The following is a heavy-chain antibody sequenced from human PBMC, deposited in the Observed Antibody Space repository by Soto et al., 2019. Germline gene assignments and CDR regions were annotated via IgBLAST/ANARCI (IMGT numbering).Heavy chain of an antibody. V-gene: IGHV3-23*01. CDR1: GFTFSTYG. CDR2: YGGSGGST. D-gene: IGHD3-16*01. CDR3: VKFRGRAYHYYYMDV. J-gene: IGHJ6*03. Sequence: DVQLLESGGGLVQRGGSLRLSCAASGFTFSTYGMTWVRQAPGKGLEWVSYGGSGGSTYYADSVKSRFTISRDNSKNTLYLQMNSLRAEDTAVYYCVKFRGRAYHYYYMDVWGNGTTVTVSS.